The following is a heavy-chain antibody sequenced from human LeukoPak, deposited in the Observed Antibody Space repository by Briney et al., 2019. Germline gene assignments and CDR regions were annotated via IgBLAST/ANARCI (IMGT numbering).Heavy chain of an antibody. V-gene: IGHV4-34*01. D-gene: IGHD3-10*01. Sequence: TSETLSLTCAVYGGSFSGYYWSWIRQPPGQGLEWMGEINHSGSTNYNPSLKSRVTISVDTSKNQFSLKLSSVTAADTAVYYCARGGKMVRGVITNYYYYGMDVWGQGTTVTVSS. CDR1: GGSFSGYY. CDR3: ARGGKMVRGVITNYYYYGMDV. CDR2: INHSGST. J-gene: IGHJ6*02.